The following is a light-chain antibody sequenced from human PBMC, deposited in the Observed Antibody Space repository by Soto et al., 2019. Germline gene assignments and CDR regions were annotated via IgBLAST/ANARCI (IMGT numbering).Light chain of an antibody. Sequence: EVVMTQSPGTLFVSPGDSVTLSCRASQSLSSNVAWYQQRPGQAPRLLIYATSSRASDVPARFSGGGSGTEFTLTIASLQSEDFAIYYCQQYNHWPRMLSFGGGTKVDIK. CDR3: QQYNHWPRMLS. CDR1: QSLSSN. J-gene: IGKJ4*01. V-gene: IGKV3-15*01. CDR2: ATS.